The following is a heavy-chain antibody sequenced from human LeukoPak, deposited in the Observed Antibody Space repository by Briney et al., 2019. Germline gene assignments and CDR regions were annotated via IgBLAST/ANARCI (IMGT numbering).Heavy chain of an antibody. J-gene: IGHJ5*02. D-gene: IGHD5-12*01. CDR1: GGTFSSYE. V-gene: IGHV1-69*06. CDR3: ARAGVPGGYDLNWFDP. Sequence: ASVKVSCKASGGTFSSYEISWVRQAPGQGLEWMGGIIPMFGTAKYAQKFQGRVTITADKSTSTAYMELSSLRSEDTAVYYCARAGVPGGYDLNWFDPWGQGTLVTVSS. CDR2: IIPMFGTA.